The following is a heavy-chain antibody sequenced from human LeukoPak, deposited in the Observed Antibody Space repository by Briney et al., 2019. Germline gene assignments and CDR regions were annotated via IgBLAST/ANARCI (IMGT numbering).Heavy chain of an antibody. CDR3: ARGITGDP. CDR2: IYYGGST. CDR1: GGSISSYY. D-gene: IGHD3-16*01. Sequence: PSETLSLTCTVSGGSISSYYWGWIRQPPGKGLEWIGSIYYGGSTYYNPSLKSRVTISVDTSKNQFSLKLSSVTAADTAVYYCARGITGDPWGQGTLVTVSS. J-gene: IGHJ5*02. V-gene: IGHV4-39*07.